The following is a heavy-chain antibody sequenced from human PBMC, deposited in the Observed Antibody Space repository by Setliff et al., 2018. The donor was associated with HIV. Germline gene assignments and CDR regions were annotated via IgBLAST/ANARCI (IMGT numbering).Heavy chain of an antibody. CDR1: GFTFRSYE. CDR2: ISSSGNII. CDR3: ASHPSVYGPPFAY. Sequence: GGSLRLSCAASGFTFRSYEMNWVRQAPGKGLEWVSYISSSGNIIYYADSVKGRFTTSRDNAKNSLYLQMNSLRAEDTAVYYCASHPSVYGPPFAYWGQGTLVTVSS. V-gene: IGHV3-48*03. J-gene: IGHJ4*02. D-gene: IGHD2-8*01.